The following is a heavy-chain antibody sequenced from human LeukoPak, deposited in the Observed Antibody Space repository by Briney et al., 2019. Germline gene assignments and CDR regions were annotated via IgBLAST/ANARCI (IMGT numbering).Heavy chain of an antibody. CDR3: ARRYDSDSNDEDAFDI. V-gene: IGHV1-69*04. CDR1: GGTFSSYA. J-gene: IGHJ3*02. CDR2: IIPIFGIA. D-gene: IGHD3-22*01. Sequence: ASVKVSCKASGGTFSSYAISWVRQAPGQGREWMGRIIPIFGIANYAQKFQGRVTITADKSTSTAYMELSSLRSEDTAVYYCARRYDSDSNDEDAFDIWGQGTMVTVSS.